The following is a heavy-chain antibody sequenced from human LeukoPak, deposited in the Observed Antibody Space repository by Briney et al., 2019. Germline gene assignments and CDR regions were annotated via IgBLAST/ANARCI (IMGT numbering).Heavy chain of an antibody. Sequence: GESLKISCQVSGYSFTTYWIGWVRQMPGKGLEWMGIIYPGDSDTRYSPSFQGQVTISADKSISTAYLQWSSLKASDTAMYYCATSPGYGDYFGWFDPWGQGTLVTVSS. CDR1: GYSFTTYW. CDR3: ATSPGYGDYFGWFDP. D-gene: IGHD4-17*01. J-gene: IGHJ5*02. V-gene: IGHV5-51*01. CDR2: IYPGDSDT.